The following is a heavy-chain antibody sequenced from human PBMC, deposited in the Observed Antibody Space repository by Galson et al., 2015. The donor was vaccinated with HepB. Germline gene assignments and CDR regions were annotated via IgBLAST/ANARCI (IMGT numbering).Heavy chain of an antibody. Sequence: SLRLSCAASGFTFSSYAMSWVRQAPGKGLEWVSAISGSGGSTYYADSVKGRFTISRDNSKNTLYLQMNSLRAEDTAVYYCAKTLRSGSYLGGYYFDYWGQGTLVTVSS. V-gene: IGHV3-23*01. D-gene: IGHD1-26*01. CDR3: AKTLRSGSYLGGYYFDY. CDR1: GFTFSSYA. CDR2: ISGSGGST. J-gene: IGHJ4*02.